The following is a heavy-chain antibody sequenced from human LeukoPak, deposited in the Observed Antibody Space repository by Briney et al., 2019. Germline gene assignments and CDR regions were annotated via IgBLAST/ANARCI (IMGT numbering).Heavy chain of an antibody. CDR2: IYTSGST. CDR3: ARTVTYYDFWSGDWFDP. D-gene: IGHD3-3*01. CDR1: GGSISSYY. Sequence: SETLSLTCTVSGGSISSYYWSWIRQPPGKGLEWIGYIYTSGSTNYNPSLKSRVTISVDTSKNQFSLKLSSVTAADTAVYYCARTVTYYDFWSGDWFDPWGQGTLVTVSS. V-gene: IGHV4-4*09. J-gene: IGHJ5*02.